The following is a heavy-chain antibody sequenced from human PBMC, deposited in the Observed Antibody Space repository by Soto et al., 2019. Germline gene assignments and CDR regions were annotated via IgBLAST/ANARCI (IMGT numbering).Heavy chain of an antibody. V-gene: IGHV1-8*01. J-gene: IGHJ5*02. CDR3: ARASMYIWNDH. Sequence: QVQLVQSGAEVKRPGASVKVSCEASGYTFTTYDINWVRQASGQGLEWMGCVNPSSGNTVYAQKFHGRVTMTRDTSISTAYMELSSLKSDDTAICYCARASMYIWNDHWGQGTLVTVSS. CDR2: VNPSSGNT. CDR1: GYTFTTYD. D-gene: IGHD1-20*01.